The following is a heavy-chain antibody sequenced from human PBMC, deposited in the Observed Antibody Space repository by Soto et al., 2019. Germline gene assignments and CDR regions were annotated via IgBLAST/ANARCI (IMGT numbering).Heavy chain of an antibody. J-gene: IGHJ6*02. CDR3: ARQVFGPLHGLVDV. Sequence: QVQLQESGPGLVKPSETLSLSCTVSGGSISSYYWSWFRQSPGKRMEWIGYVHHSWGSSYNPSLQSRVAISLDTAKGQFSLKVTSVTATDTAVYYCARQVFGPLHGLVDVWGQGTTVTVSS. V-gene: IGHV4-59*08. CDR2: VHHSWGS. CDR1: GGSISSYY. D-gene: IGHD3-10*02.